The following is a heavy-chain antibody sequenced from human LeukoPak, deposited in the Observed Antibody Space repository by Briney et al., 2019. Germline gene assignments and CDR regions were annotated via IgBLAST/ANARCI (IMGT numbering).Heavy chain of an antibody. V-gene: IGHV4-59*08. CDR2: WRYDGSP. Sequence: SETLSLTCAVSGGSISGRYWSWIRQPPGKGLEWIANWRYDGSPNYTPSLESRATISLDTSKNQFSLRLTSVTAADAAVYYCVVTQKWLAFDYWGQGILVTVSS. J-gene: IGHJ4*02. CDR1: GGSISGRY. D-gene: IGHD6-19*01. CDR3: VVTQKWLAFDY.